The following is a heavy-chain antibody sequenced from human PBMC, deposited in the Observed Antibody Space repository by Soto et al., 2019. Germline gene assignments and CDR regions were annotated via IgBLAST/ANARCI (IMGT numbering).Heavy chain of an antibody. Sequence: GGSLRLSCAASGFTFSSYWMHWVRQAPGKGLVWVSRINSDGSSTSYADSVKGRFTISRDNAKNTLYLQMNSLRAEDTAVYYCARGTLLRYFDWFSRGWFDPWGQGTLVTVSS. CDR1: GFTFSSYW. CDR2: INSDGSST. J-gene: IGHJ5*02. CDR3: ARGTLLRYFDWFSRGWFDP. D-gene: IGHD3-9*01. V-gene: IGHV3-74*01.